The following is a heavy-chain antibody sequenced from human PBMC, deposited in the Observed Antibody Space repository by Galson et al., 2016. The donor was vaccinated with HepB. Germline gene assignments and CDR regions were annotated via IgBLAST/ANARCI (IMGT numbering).Heavy chain of an antibody. CDR1: GFTFSSYA. Sequence: SLRLSCAASGFTFSSYAMTWVRQAPGKGLEWVSSIDTSDSTTGDSEGRFTISRDNSKNTLYLQMYSLTAEDTAVYFCARDRMGTSTAYDAFDIWGQGTMVIVSS. D-gene: IGHD1/OR15-1a*01. V-gene: IGHV3-23*01. CDR2: IDTSDSTT. CDR3: ARDRMGTSTAYDAFDI. J-gene: IGHJ3*02.